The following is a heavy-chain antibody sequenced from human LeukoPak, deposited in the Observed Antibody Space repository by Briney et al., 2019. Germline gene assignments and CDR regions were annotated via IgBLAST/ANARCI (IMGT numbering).Heavy chain of an antibody. Sequence: ASVKVTCKASGYTFTGYYIHWVRQAPGQGLGWMGWINPNSGDTNYVRKFHGRVTMTRDTSITTAYMELSRLISDDTAVYYCATWELPRRADFDYWGQGTLVTVSS. CDR1: GYTFTGYY. V-gene: IGHV1-2*02. CDR3: ATWELPRRADFDY. J-gene: IGHJ4*02. D-gene: IGHD1-26*01. CDR2: INPNSGDT.